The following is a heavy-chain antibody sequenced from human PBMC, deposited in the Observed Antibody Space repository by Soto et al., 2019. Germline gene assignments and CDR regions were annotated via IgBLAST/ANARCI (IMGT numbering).Heavy chain of an antibody. V-gene: IGHV3-7*05. J-gene: IGHJ4*02. CDR3: ARITSPGYFDS. Sequence: EVRLVESGGGLVQPGGSLRLSCAASGFPFSSHWMTWVRQAPGKGLEWVAYIKQDGSEKYYVDSVMGRFTMSRDNTQSSLSLQMNTLRVEDSAVYYCARITSPGYFDSWGQGTLVTVSS. D-gene: IGHD1-20*01. CDR2: IKQDGSEK. CDR1: GFPFSSHW.